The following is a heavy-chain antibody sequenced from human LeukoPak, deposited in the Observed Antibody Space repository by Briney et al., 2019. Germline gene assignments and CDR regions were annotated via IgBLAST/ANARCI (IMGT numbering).Heavy chain of an antibody. V-gene: IGHV1-8*01. CDR2: LHCNSSNT. J-gene: IGHJ4*02. D-gene: IGHD3-22*01. Sequence: ASVKVSRQACGYTFPSYDINWLRPATAQGLEWMGLLHCNSSNTGYAEKFQGRVTMTMNNSISTAYVELSSLRSEDTVVYYCAVGLGYSYLFYYWGQGTLVTVSS. CDR1: GYTFPSYD. CDR3: AVGLGYSYLFYY.